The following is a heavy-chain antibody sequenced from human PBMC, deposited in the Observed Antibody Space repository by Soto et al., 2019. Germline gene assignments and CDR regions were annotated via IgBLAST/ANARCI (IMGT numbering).Heavy chain of an antibody. J-gene: IGHJ4*02. CDR1: GFTFSSYG. Sequence: QVQLVESGGGVVQPGRSLRLSCAASGFTFSSYGMHWVRQAPGKGLEWVAVIWYDGSNKYYADSVKGRFTISRDNSKNTLYLQMNSLRAEDTAVYFCARDVPHSLPLPFGVVIGTEKGSCFDYWGQGTLVTVSS. CDR3: ARDVPHSLPLPFGVVIGTEKGSCFDY. CDR2: IWYDGSNK. V-gene: IGHV3-33*01. D-gene: IGHD3-3*01.